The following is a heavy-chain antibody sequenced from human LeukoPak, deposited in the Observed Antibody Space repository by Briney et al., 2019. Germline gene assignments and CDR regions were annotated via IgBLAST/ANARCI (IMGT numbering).Heavy chain of an antibody. CDR3: ASGVAFDY. D-gene: IGHD2-21*01. V-gene: IGHV3-21*01. Sequence: GGSLRLSCAASGFTFSSYSMNWVRQAPGKGLEWVSSISSSSSYIYYADSVKGRFTISRDNAKNSLYLQMNRLRVEDTALYYCASGVAFDYWGQGTLVTVSS. CDR2: ISSSSSYI. J-gene: IGHJ4*02. CDR1: GFTFSSYS.